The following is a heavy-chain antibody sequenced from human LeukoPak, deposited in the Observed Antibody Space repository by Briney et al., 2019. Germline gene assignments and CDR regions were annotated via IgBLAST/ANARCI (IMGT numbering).Heavy chain of an antibody. J-gene: IGHJ4*02. CDR1: GFTVSSNY. V-gene: IGHV3-53*01. Sequence: GGSLRLSCAASGFTVSSNYMSCVRQAPGKGLEWVSVIYSGGSTYYADSVKGRFTISRDNSKNTLYLQMNSLRAEDTAVYYCARSSVGATPYYFDYWGQGTLVTVSS. CDR3: ARSSVGATPYYFDY. D-gene: IGHD1-26*01. CDR2: IYSGGST.